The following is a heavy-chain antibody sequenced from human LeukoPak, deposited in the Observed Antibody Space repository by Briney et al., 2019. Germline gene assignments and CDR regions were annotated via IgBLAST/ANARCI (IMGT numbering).Heavy chain of an antibody. D-gene: IGHD2-8*02. CDR3: ATYRQVLLPFES. CDR2: ISGSGDST. J-gene: IGHJ4*02. Sequence: GGSLRLSCAASGFTFSSYAMTWVRQAPGKGLEWVSAISGSGDSTYYADSVKGLFTISRDNSKNTLSLQMNSLRAEDTAIYYCATYRQVLLPFESWGQGTLVTVSS. V-gene: IGHV3-23*01. CDR1: GFTFSSYA.